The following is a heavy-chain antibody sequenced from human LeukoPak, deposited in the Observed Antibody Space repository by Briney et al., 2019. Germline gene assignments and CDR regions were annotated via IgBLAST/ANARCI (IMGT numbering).Heavy chain of an antibody. CDR1: GGCISRYF. CDR3: ARGRWLQLPDY. CDR2: IYYSGST. J-gene: IGHJ4*02. Sequence: SDTLSLPCTVSGGCISRYFWFWMRQPPGNGLEWIGSIYYSGSTNYNPSLKSRVTISVDTSKNQFSLKLSSVTAADTAVYYCARGRWLQLPDYWGQGTLVTVSS. D-gene: IGHD5-24*01. V-gene: IGHV4-59*07.